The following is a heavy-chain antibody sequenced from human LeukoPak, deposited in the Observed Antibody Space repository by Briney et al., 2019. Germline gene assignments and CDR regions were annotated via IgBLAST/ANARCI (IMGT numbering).Heavy chain of an antibody. CDR3: ARHHCTGGSCQPF. J-gene: IGHJ4*02. Sequence: SETLSLTCTVSGGSLSSSNNYWGWIRQPPGKGLEWVGSLSYSGSTYYTPSLKSRVTISVDTSKNHFSLRLSSVTAADTAVYYCARHHCTGGSCQPFWGQGTQVTVSS. D-gene: IGHD2-15*01. CDR2: LSYSGST. CDR1: GGSLSSSNNY. V-gene: IGHV4-39*01.